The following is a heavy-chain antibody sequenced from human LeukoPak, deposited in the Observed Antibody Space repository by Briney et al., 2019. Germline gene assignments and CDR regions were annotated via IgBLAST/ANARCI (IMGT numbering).Heavy chain of an antibody. CDR3: ARRYCISTGCSAFDY. Sequence: ASVKVSCKASGYTFTNYDINWVRQATGQGLEWMGWMNPNSGDSHSVDKFQGRVTMTRDTSIRTAYMELSDLRSDDTAVYYCARRYCISTGCSAFDYWGPGTPVTVSS. CDR1: GYTFTNYD. J-gene: IGHJ4*02. V-gene: IGHV1-8*01. D-gene: IGHD2-2*01. CDR2: MNPNSGDS.